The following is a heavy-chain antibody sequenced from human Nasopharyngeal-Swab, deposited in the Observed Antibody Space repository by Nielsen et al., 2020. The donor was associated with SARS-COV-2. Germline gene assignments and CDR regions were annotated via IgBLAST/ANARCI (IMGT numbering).Heavy chain of an antibody. Sequence: GESLKISCAASGFTFSNSDMNWVRQAPGKGLEWVSGVSWNGSRTHYADSVKGRFIISRDNSRNFLYQQMNSLRPEDMAVYYCVRGGGDSSGWHFDCWGQGTLVTVSS. V-gene: IGHV3-19*01. CDR1: GFTFSNSD. D-gene: IGHD6-19*01. J-gene: IGHJ4*02. CDR3: VRGGGDSSGWHFDC. CDR2: VSWNGSRT.